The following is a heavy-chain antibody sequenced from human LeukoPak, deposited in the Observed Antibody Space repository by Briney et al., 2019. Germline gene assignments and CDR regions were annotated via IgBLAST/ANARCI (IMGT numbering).Heavy chain of an antibody. V-gene: IGHV3-23*01. CDR1: GFTINSCS. CDR2: ISPSGDST. Sequence: GGSLRLSCAAAGFTINSCSMSWFRQAPGEGLEWVSAISPSGDSTSYPDSVKGRFTISRDNSKNTLYLQMNSLTPEDTAVYYCARRLPAVGDTDCGRCWSQGTLVTVSS. J-gene: IGHJ4*02. CDR3: ARRLPAVGDTDCGRC. D-gene: IGHD6-13*01.